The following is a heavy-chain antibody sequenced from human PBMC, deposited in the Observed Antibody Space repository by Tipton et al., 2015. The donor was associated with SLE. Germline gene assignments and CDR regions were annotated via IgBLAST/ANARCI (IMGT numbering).Heavy chain of an antibody. V-gene: IGHV4-59*01. D-gene: IGHD1-26*01. CDR1: GGSIRGYY. Sequence: TLSLTCTVSGGSIRGYYWSWIRQPPGKELEWIGYVSDSGGSKSNPSLKSRVTISRDPSKNQFSLKLSSATAADTAVYYCARDQVGVGDFDYWGQGTLVTVSS. CDR2: VSDSGGS. J-gene: IGHJ4*02. CDR3: ARDQVGVGDFDY.